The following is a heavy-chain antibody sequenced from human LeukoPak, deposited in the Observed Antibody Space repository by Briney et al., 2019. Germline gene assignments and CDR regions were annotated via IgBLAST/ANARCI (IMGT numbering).Heavy chain of an antibody. D-gene: IGHD6-13*01. Sequence: SETLSLTCAVYGGSFSGYYWSWIRQPPGKGLEWIGEINHSGSTNYNPSLKSRVTISVDTSKNQFSLKLSSVTAADTAVYYCARRSSSWIDYWGQGTLVTVSS. CDR3: ARRSSSWIDY. J-gene: IGHJ4*02. CDR1: GGSFSGYY. V-gene: IGHV4-34*01. CDR2: INHSGST.